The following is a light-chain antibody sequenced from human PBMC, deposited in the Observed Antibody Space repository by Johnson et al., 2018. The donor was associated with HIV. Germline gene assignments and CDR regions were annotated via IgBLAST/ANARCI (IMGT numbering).Light chain of an antibody. CDR3: GTWDSSLRVGF. Sequence: QSVLTQPPSVYAAPGQKVTISCSGSSSNIGNNYVSWYQQLPGTAPKLLIYDNNKRPSGIPDRFSGSKSGTSATLGITGLQTGDEADYYCGTWDSSLRVGFFGTWTKVTV. V-gene: IGLV1-51*01. J-gene: IGLJ1*01. CDR2: DNN. CDR1: SSNIGNNY.